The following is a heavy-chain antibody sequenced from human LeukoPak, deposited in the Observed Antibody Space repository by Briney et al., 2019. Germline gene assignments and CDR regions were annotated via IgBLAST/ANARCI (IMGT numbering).Heavy chain of an antibody. Sequence: ASVYVSCKASGYTFSNYAVHWVRQAPGQRLEWMGRINAGDGDTNYSQKFQGRVTITRDTSASTAHMELSSLRSEDTALYYCARESYGGYQFDIWGQGTVVTVSS. CDR2: INAGDGDT. V-gene: IGHV1-3*01. J-gene: IGHJ3*02. CDR1: GYTFSNYA. CDR3: ARESYGGYQFDI. D-gene: IGHD4-23*01.